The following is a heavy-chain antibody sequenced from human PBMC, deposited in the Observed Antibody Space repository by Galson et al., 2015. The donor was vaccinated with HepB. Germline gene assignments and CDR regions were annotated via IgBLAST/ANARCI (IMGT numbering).Heavy chain of an antibody. CDR3: ARQGWDNSYYMDV. Sequence: SVKVSCKASGYTFTTYSIHWVRQAPGQRLECMGWINAGNGNTKYSQKFQGRVTIIRDTSASTANMELSSLTSEDTAVYYCARQGWDNSYYMDVWGKGTTVTVSS. V-gene: IGHV1-3*01. CDR2: INAGNGNT. J-gene: IGHJ6*03. CDR1: GYTFTTYS. D-gene: IGHD1-26*01.